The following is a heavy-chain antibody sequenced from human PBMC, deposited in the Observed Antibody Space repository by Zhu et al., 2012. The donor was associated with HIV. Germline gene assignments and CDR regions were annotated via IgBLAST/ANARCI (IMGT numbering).Heavy chain of an antibody. V-gene: IGHV4-59*01. J-gene: IGHJ2*01. CDR3: ARDLAVAGMWYLDL. CDR1: GGSISTYY. D-gene: IGHD6-19*01. Sequence: QVQLQESGPGLVKPSETLSLICSVSGGSISTYYWGWIRQPPGKGLEWIGYVYYSGSTNYNPSLKSRVTILVDTSKNQFSLKMSSVTAADTAVYYCARDLAVAGMWYLDLWGRGTLVTVSS. CDR2: VYYSGST.